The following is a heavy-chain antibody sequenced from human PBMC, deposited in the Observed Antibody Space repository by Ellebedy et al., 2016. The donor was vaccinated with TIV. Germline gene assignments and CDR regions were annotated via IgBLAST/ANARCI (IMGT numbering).Heavy chain of an antibody. J-gene: IGHJ4*02. CDR2: INSDGSST. CDR1: GFAFSSRW. Sequence: GESLKISCVASGFAFSSRWIHWVRQAPGKGLVWVSHINSDGSSTNYADSVKGRFTVSRDNAKNSLYLQMNSLRAEDTAVYYCARRVAGKASFDYWGQGTLVTVSS. CDR3: ARRVAGKASFDY. D-gene: IGHD6-19*01. V-gene: IGHV3-74*01.